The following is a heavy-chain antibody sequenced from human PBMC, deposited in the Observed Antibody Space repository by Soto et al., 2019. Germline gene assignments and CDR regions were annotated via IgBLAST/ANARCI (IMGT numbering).Heavy chain of an antibody. D-gene: IGHD2-8*01. V-gene: IGHV2-5*01. CDR3: AHRNVNGGTAS. CDR2: IYWNDDK. J-gene: IGHJ5*02. CDR1: GLSLSTSGVC. Sequence: QITLKESGPTLVKPTQTLTLTCTFSGLSLSTSGVCVGWIRQPPGKALEWLALIYWNDDKHYSPSLKTRLTITKDTSKKQVVLTMTNMDPVDTATYYCAHRNVNGGTASWGQGTLVTVSS.